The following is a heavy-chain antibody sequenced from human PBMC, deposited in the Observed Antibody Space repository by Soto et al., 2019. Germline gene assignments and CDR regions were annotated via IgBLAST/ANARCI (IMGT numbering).Heavy chain of an antibody. J-gene: IGHJ6*04. CDR3: ARLYYYGSGRRKGYYYYGMDV. Sequence: PSETLSLTCAVYGGSFSGYYWSWIRQPPGKGLEWIGEINHSGSTNYNPSLKSRVTISVDTSKNQFSLKLSSVTAADTAVYYCARLYYYGSGRRKGYYYYGMDVWGKGTTVTVSS. V-gene: IGHV4-34*01. D-gene: IGHD3-10*01. CDR1: GGSFSGYY. CDR2: INHSGST.